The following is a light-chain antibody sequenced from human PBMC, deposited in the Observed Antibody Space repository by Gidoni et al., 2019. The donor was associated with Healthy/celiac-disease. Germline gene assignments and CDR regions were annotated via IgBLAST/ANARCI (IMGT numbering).Light chain of an antibody. V-gene: IGLV3-25*02. Sequence: SYALTQPPSVSVSPGQTARLTCSGDALPKQYAYWYQQKPGQDPVLVIYKDSERPSVIPERFSGSSSGTTVTLTISGVQAEDEADYYCQSADSSGTYVVFGGGTKLTVL. CDR2: KDS. CDR3: QSADSSGTYVV. J-gene: IGLJ2*01. CDR1: ALPKQY.